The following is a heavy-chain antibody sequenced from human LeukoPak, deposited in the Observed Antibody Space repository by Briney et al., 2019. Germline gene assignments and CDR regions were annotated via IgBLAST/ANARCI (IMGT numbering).Heavy chain of an antibody. V-gene: IGHV4-39*01. Sequence: SETLSLTCTVSGGSISNPGFHWGWMRQSPGKGLEWMGSVHYGGSTNYSPSLQGRVTISIDTSRKTFSLRLSSVTAADTAVYYCASCGGTSFPWDFWDQGTLVTVSS. CDR3: ASCGGTSFPWDF. CDR2: VHYGGST. D-gene: IGHD1-1*01. CDR1: GGSISNPGFH. J-gene: IGHJ4*02.